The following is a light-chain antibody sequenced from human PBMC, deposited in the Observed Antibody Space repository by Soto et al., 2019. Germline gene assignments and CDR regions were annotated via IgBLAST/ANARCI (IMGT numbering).Light chain of an antibody. CDR1: QSVDND. Sequence: EIVITQSPATLSLSPGDRATLSFRASQSVDNDLAWYQQKPGQPPRLLIYDASTRATGIPARFSGSQSGTEFTLTISSLLSEDFAVYSCQQYNNWPWTFGQGTK. V-gene: IGKV3D-15*01. CDR3: QQYNNWPWT. CDR2: DAS. J-gene: IGKJ1*01.